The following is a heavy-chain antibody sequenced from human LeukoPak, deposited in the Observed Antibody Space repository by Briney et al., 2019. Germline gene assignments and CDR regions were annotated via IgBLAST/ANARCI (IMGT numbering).Heavy chain of an antibody. D-gene: IGHD3-22*01. V-gene: IGHV3-48*01. J-gene: IGHJ3*02. CDR2: ISTSSTTI. CDR3: ARDSYYYDGSAFDI. Sequence: GGSLRLSCAASRFTFSRYSMNWVRQAPGKGLEWVSYISTSSTTIYYADSVKGRFTISRDNAKNSLYLQMNSLRGEDTAMYYCARDSYYYDGSAFDIWGQGTMVTVSS. CDR1: RFTFSRYS.